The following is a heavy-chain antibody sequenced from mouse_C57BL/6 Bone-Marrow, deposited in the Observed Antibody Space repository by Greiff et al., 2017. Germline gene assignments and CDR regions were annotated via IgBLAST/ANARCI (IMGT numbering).Heavy chain of an antibody. Sequence: EVQLQQSGAELVRPGASVKLSCTASGFNIKDDYMHWVKQRPEQGLEWIGWIDPENGDTEYASKFPGKATITADTSSNTAYLQLSSLTSEDTAVYFCATRSPLHHDFLSSYWGQGTLVTVSA. CDR2: IDPENGDT. J-gene: IGHJ3*01. CDR1: GFNIKDDY. CDR3: ATRSPLHHDFLSSY. V-gene: IGHV14-4*01. D-gene: IGHD2-12*01.